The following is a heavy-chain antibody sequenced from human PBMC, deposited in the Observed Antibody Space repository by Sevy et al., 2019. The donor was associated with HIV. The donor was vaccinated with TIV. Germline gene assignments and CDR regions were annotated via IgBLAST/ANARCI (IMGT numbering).Heavy chain of an antibody. CDR1: GFTFSNYI. D-gene: IGHD5-18*01. CDR2: ISNSGTYI. Sequence: GGSLRLSCAASGFTFSNYIINLVRQAAGKGLEWVSSISNSGTYIYYADSVKGRFTISRDNAKNSLYLQMNSLRAEDTAVYYCARYEEDTTLVNAFDIWGQGTMVTVSS. CDR3: ARYEEDTTLVNAFDI. V-gene: IGHV3-21*01. J-gene: IGHJ3*02.